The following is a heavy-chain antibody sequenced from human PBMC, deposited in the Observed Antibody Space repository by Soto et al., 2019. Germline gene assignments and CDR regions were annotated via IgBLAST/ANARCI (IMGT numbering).Heavy chain of an antibody. CDR1: GFTFRNYP. J-gene: IGHJ6*02. D-gene: IGHD2-15*01. V-gene: IGHV3-30-3*01. Sequence: QVQLVESGGGVVQPETSLRLSCTVSGFTFRNYPMHWVRQAPGKGLEWVAVISYDGTNQYYTPSEKGRFSISRDNSKNTLYLVMNSRRPEDTAVYYCARESTLGYYYGLDVWGQGTTVTVSS. CDR3: ARESTLGYYYGLDV. CDR2: ISYDGTNQ.